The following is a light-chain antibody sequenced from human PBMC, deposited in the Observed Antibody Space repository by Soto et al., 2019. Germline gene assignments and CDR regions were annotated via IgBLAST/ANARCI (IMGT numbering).Light chain of an antibody. CDR3: CSYAGSYTLV. CDR1: SSDVGGYNY. Sequence: QSALTQPRSVSGSPGQSVTISCTGTSSDVGGYNYVSWYQQHPGKAPKLMIYDVSKRPSGVPDRFSGSKSGNTASLTISGLQAEDEADYYCCSYAGSYTLVFGGGTKLIVL. J-gene: IGLJ2*01. V-gene: IGLV2-11*01. CDR2: DVS.